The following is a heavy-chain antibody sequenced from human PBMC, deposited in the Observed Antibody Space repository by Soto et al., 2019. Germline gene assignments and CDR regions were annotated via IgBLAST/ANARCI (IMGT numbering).Heavy chain of an antibody. D-gene: IGHD6-13*01. CDR3: TRHSATIAAAGKEVYNWFDP. CDR1: GFTFSGSA. V-gene: IGHV3-73*01. CDR2: IRSKANSYAT. J-gene: IGHJ5*02. Sequence: PGGSLRLSCAASGFTFSGSAMHWVRQASGKGLEWVGRIRSKANSYATAYAASVKGRFTISRDDSKNTAYPQMNSLKTGDTAVYYCTRHSATIAAAGKEVYNWFDPWGQGTLVTVSS.